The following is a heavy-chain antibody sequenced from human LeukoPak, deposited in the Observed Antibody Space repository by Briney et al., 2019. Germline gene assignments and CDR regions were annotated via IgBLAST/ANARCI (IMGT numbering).Heavy chain of an antibody. V-gene: IGHV4-59*01. J-gene: IGHJ3*02. Sequence: SETLSLTCTVSGGSISSYYWSWIRQPPGKGLEWIGYIYYSGSTDYNPSLKSRVTISVDTSKNQFSLRLSSVTAADTAVYYCAREQVSGTIVGATYLDIWGQGTMVTVSS. CDR2: IYYSGST. CDR3: AREQVSGTIVGATYLDI. CDR1: GGSISSYY. D-gene: IGHD1-26*01.